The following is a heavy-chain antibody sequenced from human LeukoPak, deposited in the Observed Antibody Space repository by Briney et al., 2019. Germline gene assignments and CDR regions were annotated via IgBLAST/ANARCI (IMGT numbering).Heavy chain of an antibody. J-gene: IGHJ4*02. Sequence: PGGSLRLSCAASGFTFSSYGMHWVRQALGKGLEWVAVISYDGSNKYYADSVKGRFTISRDNSKNTLYLQMNSLRAEDTAVYYCAKDGRRGSYAYYWGQGTLVTVSS. CDR3: AKDGRRGSYAYY. CDR2: ISYDGSNK. D-gene: IGHD1-26*01. V-gene: IGHV3-30*18. CDR1: GFTFSSYG.